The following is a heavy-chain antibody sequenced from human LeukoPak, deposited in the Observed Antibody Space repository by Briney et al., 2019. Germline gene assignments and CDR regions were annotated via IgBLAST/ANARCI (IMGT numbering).Heavy chain of an antibody. CDR1: GFTFSSYA. Sequence: GGSLRLSCAASGFTFSSYAMSWVRQAPGKGLEWVSAISGSGGSTYYADSVKGRFTISRDNSKNTLYLQMSSLRSEDTAVYYCTTRDIVVVPAAIRPAAPYAFDIWGQGTMVTVSS. D-gene: IGHD2-2*02. CDR3: TTRDIVVVPAAIRPAAPYAFDI. J-gene: IGHJ3*02. CDR2: ISGSGGST. V-gene: IGHV3-23*01.